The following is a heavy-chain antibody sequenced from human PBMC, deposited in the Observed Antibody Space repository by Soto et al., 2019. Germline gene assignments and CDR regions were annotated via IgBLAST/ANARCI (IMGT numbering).Heavy chain of an antibody. J-gene: IGHJ6*02. CDR3: ARDGMAVHYGMDV. CDR1: GFTFSSYA. D-gene: IGHD1-26*01. Sequence: GGSLRLSCAASGFTFSSYAMHWVRQAPGKGLEWVAVISYDGSNKYYADSVKGRFTISRDNSKNTLYLQMNSLRAEDTAVYYCARDGMAVHYGMDVWGQGTTVTVSS. CDR2: ISYDGSNK. V-gene: IGHV3-30-3*01.